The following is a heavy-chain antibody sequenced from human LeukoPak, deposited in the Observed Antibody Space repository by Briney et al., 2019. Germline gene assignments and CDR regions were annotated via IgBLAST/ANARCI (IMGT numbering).Heavy chain of an antibody. D-gene: IGHD5-12*01. J-gene: IGHJ4*02. CDR1: GFTFSSYG. V-gene: IGHV3-30*18. CDR2: ISYDGSNK. Sequence: GRSLRLSCAASGFTFSSYGMHWVRQAPGKGLEWVAVISYDGSNKYYADSVKGRFTISRDNSKNTLYLQMNSLRAEDTAVYYRAKDGYSGYQYFDYWGQGTLVTVSS. CDR3: AKDGYSGYQYFDY.